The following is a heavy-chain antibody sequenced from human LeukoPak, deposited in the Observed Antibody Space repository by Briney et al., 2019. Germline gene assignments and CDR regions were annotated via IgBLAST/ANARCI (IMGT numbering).Heavy chain of an antibody. Sequence: GGSLRLSCAASGFTFSSYAMSWVRQAPGKGLEWVSAISGSGGITYYADSVKGRFTISRDNSKNTLYLQMNSLRAEDTAVYYCAREDSYYYGSGSYPFDYWGQGTLVTVSS. J-gene: IGHJ4*02. CDR3: AREDSYYYGSGSYPFDY. CDR1: GFTFSSYA. V-gene: IGHV3-23*01. CDR2: ISGSGGIT. D-gene: IGHD3-10*01.